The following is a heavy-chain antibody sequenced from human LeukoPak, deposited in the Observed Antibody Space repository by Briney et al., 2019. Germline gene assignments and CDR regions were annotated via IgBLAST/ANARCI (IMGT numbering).Heavy chain of an antibody. V-gene: IGHV4-31*03. D-gene: IGHD2-2*01. CDR1: GGSISSGVYY. J-gene: IGHJ5*02. CDR2: IYYSGST. CDR3: ASVNRLFSHSSSTSCYEFDP. Sequence: SETLSLTCTVSGGSISSGVYYWSWIRQHPGKGLEWIGYIYYSGSTYYNPSFKSRVTISVDTSKNQFSLKLSSVTAADTAVYYCASVNRLFSHSSSTSCYEFDPWGQGTLVTVSS.